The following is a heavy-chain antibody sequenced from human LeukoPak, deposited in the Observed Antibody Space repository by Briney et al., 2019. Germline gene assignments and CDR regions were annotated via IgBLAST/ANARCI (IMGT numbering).Heavy chain of an antibody. CDR3: ARGEVGELDH. CDR1: GYSITRGYY. CDR2: ISHSGDT. J-gene: IGHJ5*02. D-gene: IGHD3-10*01. Sequence: SETLSLTCGVSGYSITRGYYWSWIRPFPGKGLEWIGSISHSGDTSYHPSLKRRTTFSFDTSKNQFSLGLISATAADSAVYYCARGEVGELDHWGQGRLVIVTS. V-gene: IGHV4-38-2*01.